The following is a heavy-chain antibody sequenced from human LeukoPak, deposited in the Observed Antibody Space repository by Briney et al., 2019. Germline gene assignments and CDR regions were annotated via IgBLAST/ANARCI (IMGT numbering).Heavy chain of an antibody. V-gene: IGHV3-30*03. Sequence: GGSLRLSCAASGFTFSSSAMHWVRQAPGKGLEWVAVISYDESNKYYADSVKGRFTISRDNSKNTLYPQMNSLRAEDTAVYYCARDSTDSSSWYEYRYYGMDVWGQGTTVTVSS. CDR3: ARDSTDSSSWYEYRYYGMDV. CDR1: GFTFSSSA. J-gene: IGHJ6*02. CDR2: ISYDESNK. D-gene: IGHD6-13*01.